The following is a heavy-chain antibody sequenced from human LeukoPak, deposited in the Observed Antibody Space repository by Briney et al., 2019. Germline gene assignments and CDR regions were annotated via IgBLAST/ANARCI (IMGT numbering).Heavy chain of an antibody. CDR1: GYTFTGYY. CDR3: ARISLPSWKLGYFDY. V-gene: IGHV1-2*02. Sequence: GASVKVSCKASGYTFTGYYMHWVRQAPGQGLEWMGWINPNSGGTNYAQKFQSRVTMTRDTSISTAYMELSRLRSDDTAVYYCARISLPSWKLGYFDYWGQGTLVTVSS. D-gene: IGHD2-2*01. J-gene: IGHJ4*02. CDR2: INPNSGGT.